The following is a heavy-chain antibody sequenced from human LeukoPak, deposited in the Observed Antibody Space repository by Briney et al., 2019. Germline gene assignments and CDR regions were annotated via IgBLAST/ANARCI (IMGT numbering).Heavy chain of an antibody. CDR2: ISWNSGSI. CDR1: GFTFDDYA. J-gene: IGHJ4*02. V-gene: IGHV3-9*01. CDR3: AKDYDYVWGSYPYYFDY. Sequence: PGRSLRLSCAASGFTFDDYAMHWVRHAPGKGLEWVSGISWNSGSIGYADSVKGRFTISRDNAKNSLYLQMNSLRAEDTALYYCAKDYDYVWGSYPYYFDYWGQGTLVTVSS. D-gene: IGHD3-16*02.